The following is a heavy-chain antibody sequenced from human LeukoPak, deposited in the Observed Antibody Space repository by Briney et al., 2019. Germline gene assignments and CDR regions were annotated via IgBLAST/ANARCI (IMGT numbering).Heavy chain of an antibody. Sequence: SETLSLTCTVSGDSISNGYYSGWIRAPPKRGLEWIGSIHHSGSSYYNPSLKSRVTISVDTSKNQFYLKLSSVSAADTAVHYCARYYDGSGSPRFDPWGQGTLVTVSS. CDR1: GDSISNGYY. V-gene: IGHV4-38-2*02. D-gene: IGHD3-22*01. CDR2: IHHSGSS. J-gene: IGHJ5*02. CDR3: ARYYDGSGSPRFDP.